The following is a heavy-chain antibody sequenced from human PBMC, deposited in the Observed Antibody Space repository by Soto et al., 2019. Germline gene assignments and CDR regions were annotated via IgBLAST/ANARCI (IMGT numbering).Heavy chain of an antibody. Sequence: QVQLVESGGDLVKPGGSLRLSYAASGFTFSHYYMSWVRQAPGQGLEWVSYITTSGTDTKYADSVKGRFTISRDNAKNSLYMQRNSLRVEDTAVYYWAREWASGSGTRRSYYYGMDVWGQGTTVTVSS. CDR2: ITTSGTDT. CDR3: AREWASGSGTRRSYYYGMDV. D-gene: IGHD3-10*01. V-gene: IGHV3-11*05. CDR1: GFTFSHYY. J-gene: IGHJ6*02.